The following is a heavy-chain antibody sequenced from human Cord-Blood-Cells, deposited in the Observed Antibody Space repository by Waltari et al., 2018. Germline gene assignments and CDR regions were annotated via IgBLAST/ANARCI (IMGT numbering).Heavy chain of an antibody. CDR3: ARGDSSGYYFDY. Sequence: QVQLQQWGAGLLKPSETLSLTCAVYGGSFSGYYWSWIRQPPGKGLEWIGEINHSGSTNYNPSLKSRVTISVDTSKNQFSLKLSSVTAADTAVYYCARGDSSGYYFDYWGQGTLVTVS. V-gene: IGHV4-34*01. J-gene: IGHJ4*02. CDR1: GGSFSGYY. D-gene: IGHD3-22*01. CDR2: INHSGST.